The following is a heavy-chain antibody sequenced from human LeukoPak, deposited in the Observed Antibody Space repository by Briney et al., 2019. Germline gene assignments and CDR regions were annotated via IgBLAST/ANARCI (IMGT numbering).Heavy chain of an antibody. J-gene: IGHJ6*02. CDR2: IYYSGST. Sequence: SETLSLTCTVSGGSISSYYWSWIRQPPGKGLEWIGYIYYSGSTNYNPSLKSRVTISVDTSKNQVSLKLSSVTAADTAVYYCARDLEMATITRDYYYYGMDGWGQGTTVTVSS. CDR3: ARDLEMATITRDYYYYGMDG. CDR1: GGSISSYY. V-gene: IGHV4-59*01. D-gene: IGHD5-12*01.